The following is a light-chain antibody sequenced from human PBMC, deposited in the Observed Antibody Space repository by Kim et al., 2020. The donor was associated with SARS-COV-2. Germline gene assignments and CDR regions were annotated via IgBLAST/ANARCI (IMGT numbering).Light chain of an antibody. V-gene: IGLV3-19*01. CDR2: GKN. CDR3: NSRDSSGNHLV. CDR1: SLRSYY. Sequence: ALGQKVRMTCQGDSLRSYYASWYQQKPGQAPVLVIYGKNNRPSGIPDRFSGSSSGNTASLTITGAQAEDEADYYCNSRDSSGNHLVFGGGTQLTVL. J-gene: IGLJ3*02.